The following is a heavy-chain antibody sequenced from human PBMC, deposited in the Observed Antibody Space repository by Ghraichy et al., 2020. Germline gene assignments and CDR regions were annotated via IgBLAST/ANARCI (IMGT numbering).Heavy chain of an antibody. J-gene: IGHJ4*02. V-gene: IGHV3-23*01. D-gene: IGHD5-18*01. CDR3: ARDAHIRTATIMGVY. CDR2: ISVSGSTT. Sequence: GGSLRLSCAASGFTFSSYAMSWVRQAPGKGLEWVSTISVSGSTTYYAESVKGRITISRDNSKNTLFLEMSSLRVEDTAVYYCARDAHIRTATIMGVYWVQGTLVTVSS. CDR1: GFTFSSYA.